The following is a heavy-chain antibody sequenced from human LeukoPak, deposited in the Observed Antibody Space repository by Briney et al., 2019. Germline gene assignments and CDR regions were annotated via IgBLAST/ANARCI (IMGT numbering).Heavy chain of an antibody. CDR1: RFTFDDYA. Sequence: GGSLRLSCAASRFTFDDYAMHWVRQTPGKGLEWVSSISWNSFTIGYADSVKGRFTISRDNAKNSLYLQMNSLRVEDSALYYCARERGTGNWFDPWGQGTLVTVSS. J-gene: IGHJ5*02. D-gene: IGHD7-27*01. V-gene: IGHV3-9*01. CDR3: ARERGTGNWFDP. CDR2: ISWNSFTI.